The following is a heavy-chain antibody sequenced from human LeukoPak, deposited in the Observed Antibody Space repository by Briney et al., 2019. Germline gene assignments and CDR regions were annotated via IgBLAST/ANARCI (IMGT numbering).Heavy chain of an antibody. CDR3: ATTPVPNYYDSSGYYYNWFDP. CDR1: GYSLTELS. CDR2: VDPEDGET. V-gene: IGHV1-24*01. D-gene: IGHD3-22*01. Sequence: GASVKVSCKGSGYSLTELSMHWVRQAPGKGREGVGGVDPEDGETIYAHKFQGRVTMTEDTSTDTAYMELSSLRSDDTAVYYCATTPVPNYYDSSGYYYNWFDPWGQGTLVTVSS. J-gene: IGHJ5*02.